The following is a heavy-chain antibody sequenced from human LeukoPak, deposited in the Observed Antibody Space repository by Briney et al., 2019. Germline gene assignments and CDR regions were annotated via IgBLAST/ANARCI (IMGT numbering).Heavy chain of an antibody. Sequence: GASVKVSCKASGYTFTGYYMHWVRQAPGQGLEWMGRINPNSGGTNYAQKFQGRVTMTRDTSISTAYMELSRLRSDDTAVYYCAAPGYCRGGSCYPNWFDPWGQGTLVTVSS. J-gene: IGHJ5*02. CDR2: INPNSGGT. CDR3: AAPGYCRGGSCYPNWFDP. CDR1: GYTFTGYY. D-gene: IGHD2-15*01. V-gene: IGHV1-2*06.